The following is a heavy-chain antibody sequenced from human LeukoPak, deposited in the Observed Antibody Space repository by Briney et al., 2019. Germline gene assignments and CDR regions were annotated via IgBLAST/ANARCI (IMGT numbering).Heavy chain of an antibody. CDR2: INPNSGGT. CDR3: ARDRGTYYYGSGSYYTKQARKYYFDY. Sequence: ASVKVSCKASGYTFTGYYMHWVRQAPGQGLEWMGWINPNSGGTNYAQKFQGRVTMTRDTSISTAYMELSRLRSDDTAVYYCARDRGTYYYGSGSYYTKQARKYYFDYWGQGTLVTVSS. V-gene: IGHV1-2*02. CDR1: GYTFTGYY. J-gene: IGHJ4*02. D-gene: IGHD3-10*01.